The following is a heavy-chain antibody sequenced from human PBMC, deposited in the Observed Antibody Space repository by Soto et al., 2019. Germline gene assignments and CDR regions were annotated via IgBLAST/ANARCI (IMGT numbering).Heavy chain of an antibody. V-gene: IGHV4-59*08. J-gene: IGHJ2*01. Sequence: QVQLQESGPGLVKPSETLSLTCTVSGDSISSYYWSWIRQPPGKGLEWIGYIHYSGSTNYKPSLKSRVTISVDTSKNLFSLKLSSVTAADTAVYYCARHVGYCSGGTCYNYWYFDLWGRGTLVTVSS. D-gene: IGHD2-15*01. CDR2: IHYSGST. CDR1: GDSISSYY. CDR3: ARHVGYCSGGTCYNYWYFDL.